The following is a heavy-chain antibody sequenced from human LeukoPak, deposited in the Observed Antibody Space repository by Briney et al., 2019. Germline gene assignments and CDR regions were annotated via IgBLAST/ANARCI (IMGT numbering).Heavy chain of an antibody. CDR1: GGSISSHY. D-gene: IGHD6-13*01. CDR3: AREGYSSNWYDY. Sequence: PSETLSLTCTVSGGSISSHYWAWIRQPPGEGLEWIGYISYTGSTNYNPSLKSRVTISVDTSKKQFSLKLRSVTAADTAVYYCAREGYSSNWYDYWGQGTLVTVSS. CDR2: ISYTGST. V-gene: IGHV4-59*11. J-gene: IGHJ5*01.